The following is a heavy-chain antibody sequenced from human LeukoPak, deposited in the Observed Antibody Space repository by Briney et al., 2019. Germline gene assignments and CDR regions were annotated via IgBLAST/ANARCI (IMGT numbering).Heavy chain of an antibody. CDR1: RFTFSSYA. V-gene: IGHV3-23*01. CDR2: IGASGGST. CDR3: AKVSSVQRVVTTPYYFDY. D-gene: IGHD3-22*01. Sequence: GGSLRLSCAASRFTFSSYAMSWVRQAPGKGLEWVSGIGASGGSTYYADSVKGRFTISRDNSKNTLYLQMNSLRAEDTAVYYCAKVSSVQRVVTTPYYFDYWGQGTLVTVSS. J-gene: IGHJ4*02.